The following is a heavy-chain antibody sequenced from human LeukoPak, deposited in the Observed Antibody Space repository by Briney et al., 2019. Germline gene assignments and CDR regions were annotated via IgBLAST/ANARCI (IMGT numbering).Heavy chain of an antibody. CDR3: ARVHDFWSGYYRGAFDI. CDR1: GYTFTGYY. J-gene: IGHJ3*02. D-gene: IGHD3-3*01. V-gene: IGHV1-2*06. Sequence: ASVKVSCKASGYTFTGYYMHWVRQAPGQGLEWMGRINPNSGGTNYAQKFQGRVTMTRDTSISTAYLKLSSVTAADTAVYYCARVHDFWSGYYRGAFDIWGQGTMVTVSS. CDR2: INPNSGGT.